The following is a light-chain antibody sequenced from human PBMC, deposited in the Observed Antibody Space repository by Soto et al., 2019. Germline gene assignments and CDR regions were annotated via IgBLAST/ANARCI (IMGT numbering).Light chain of an antibody. J-gene: IGKJ1*01. CDR3: QQHGSSPWT. CDR1: QSVTSSY. CDR2: GAS. Sequence: EIVLTQSPGALSLSPGERATLSCRASQSVTSSYLAWYQQKPGQAPRLLIYGASSRATGIPDRFSGSGSGTDFTLTIGSLEPEDFVVYYCQQHGSSPWTFGQGTKVDIK. V-gene: IGKV3-20*01.